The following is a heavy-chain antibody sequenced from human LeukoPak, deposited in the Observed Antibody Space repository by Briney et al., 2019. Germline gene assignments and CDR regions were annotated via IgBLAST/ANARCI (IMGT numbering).Heavy chain of an antibody. D-gene: IGHD5-12*01. CDR2: ISYDGSNK. J-gene: IGHJ4*02. CDR3: ARDQLAYSGYDTLFDY. Sequence: PGGSLRLSCAASGFTFSNYAMSWVRQAPGKGLEWVAVISYDGSNKYYAESVKGRFTISRDNSKNTLYLQLNSLRPDDTAVYYCARDQLAYSGYDTLFDYWGQGTLVTVSS. V-gene: IGHV3-30*04. CDR1: GFTFSNYA.